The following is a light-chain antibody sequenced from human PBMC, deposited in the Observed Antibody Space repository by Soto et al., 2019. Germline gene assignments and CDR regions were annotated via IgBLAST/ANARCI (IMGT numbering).Light chain of an antibody. V-gene: IGKV1-5*03. CDR1: QSISSW. CDR2: KAS. Sequence: DIQMTQSPSTLSASVGDRVTITCRASQSISSWLAWYQQKPGTAPKLLIYKASTLQSGVPSRFSGSGSGTEFTLTISSMQPDEFATYYCQQYSDNWTFGQGTKVAIK. J-gene: IGKJ1*01. CDR3: QQYSDNWT.